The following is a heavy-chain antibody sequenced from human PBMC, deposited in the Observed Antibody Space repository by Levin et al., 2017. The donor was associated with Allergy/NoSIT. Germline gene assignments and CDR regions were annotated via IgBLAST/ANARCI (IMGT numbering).Heavy chain of an antibody. D-gene: IGHD6-19*01. Sequence: SETLSLTCTVSGGSVSSDNYYWTWIRQPPGKGLEWIGYIYYSGSTNYNPSLKSRVTISVDTSRDQFSLKLSSVTAADTAVYYCARFVAAQLYYNYYGMDVWGQGIMVTVSS. J-gene: IGHJ6*02. CDR3: ARFVAAQLYYNYYGMDV. V-gene: IGHV4-61*01. CDR2: IYYSGST. CDR1: GGSVSSDNYY.